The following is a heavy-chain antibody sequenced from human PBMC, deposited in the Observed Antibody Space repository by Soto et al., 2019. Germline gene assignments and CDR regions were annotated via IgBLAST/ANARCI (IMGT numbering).Heavy chain of an antibody. D-gene: IGHD3-10*01. V-gene: IGHV3-23*01. CDR1: GFPFSSYA. CDR3: ATGSDGSRPYYFDY. Sequence: EVQLLESGGGLVQPGGSLRLSCVVSGFPFSSYAMSWVRQAPGKGLEWVAAITGSGSSTYYADSVKGRFTISRDNSKNTLFLQMNSMRAEDTAVYYCATGSDGSRPYYFDYWGQGTLVTVSS. J-gene: IGHJ4*02. CDR2: ITGSGSST.